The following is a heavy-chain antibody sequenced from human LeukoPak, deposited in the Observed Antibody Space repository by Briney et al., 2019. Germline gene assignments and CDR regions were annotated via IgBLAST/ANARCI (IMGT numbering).Heavy chain of an antibody. CDR3: ARETYYYGSGSYYMGEFDY. CDR2: IHHRGST. V-gene: IGHV4-59*12. CDR1: GGSISSYY. D-gene: IGHD3-10*01. Sequence: SETLSLTCTVSGGSISSYYWSWIRQPPGKGLQWIGSIHHRGSTYYNPSLKSRVTISVDTSKNQFSLKLSSVTAADTAVYYCARETYYYGSGSYYMGEFDYWGQGTLVTVSS. J-gene: IGHJ4*02.